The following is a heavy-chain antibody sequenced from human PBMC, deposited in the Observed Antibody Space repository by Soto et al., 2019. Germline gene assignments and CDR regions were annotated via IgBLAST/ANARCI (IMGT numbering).Heavy chain of an antibody. CDR2: IYGGGST. Sequence: EVQLVESGGGLIQPGGYLRLSCAASGFTVSRNYMSRVRQAPGKGLEWVSVIYGGGSTYYADSVKGRFTISRDNSENTLYLQMNSLRAEYTAVYYCARDGCSAPNLWHFNCGQGSLVTVSS. CDR1: GFTVSRNY. J-gene: IGHJ4*02. D-gene: IGHD3-3*02. CDR3: ARDGCSAPNLWHFN. V-gene: IGHV3-53*01.